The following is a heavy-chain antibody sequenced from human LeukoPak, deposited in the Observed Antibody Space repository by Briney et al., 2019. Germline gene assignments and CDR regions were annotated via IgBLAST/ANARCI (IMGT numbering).Heavy chain of an antibody. CDR2: ISGSGGST. Sequence: GGSLRLSCAASGFTFSSYAMSWVRQAPGKGLEWVSAISGSGGSTYYADSVKGRFTISRDNSKYTLYLQMNSLRAEDTAVYYCARGGNYYLDYWGQGTLATVSS. J-gene: IGHJ4*02. CDR1: GFTFSSYA. CDR3: ARGGNYYLDY. V-gene: IGHV3-23*01. D-gene: IGHD5-24*01.